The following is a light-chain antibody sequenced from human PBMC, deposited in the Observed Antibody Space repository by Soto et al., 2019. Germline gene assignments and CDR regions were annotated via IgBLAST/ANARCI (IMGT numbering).Light chain of an antibody. CDR3: QHYNSYSEA. J-gene: IGKJ1*01. V-gene: IGKV1-5*03. Sequence: DIQMTQSPSTLSGSVGDRVTITCRASQTISSWLAWYQQKPGKAPKLLIYKASTLKSGVPSRIRGSGSGTEFTLTISSLQPDDFATYYCQHYNSYSEAFGQGTKVDIK. CDR1: QTISSW. CDR2: KAS.